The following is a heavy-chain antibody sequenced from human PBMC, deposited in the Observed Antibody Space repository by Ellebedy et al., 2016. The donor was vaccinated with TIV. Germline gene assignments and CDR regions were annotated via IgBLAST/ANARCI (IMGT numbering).Heavy chain of an antibody. V-gene: IGHV3-21*01. Sequence: GESLKISXAASAFTFSTYTMNWVRQAPGKGLEWVSSISSSSTYIYYADSVKGRFTISRDNAKNSLYLQMNSLRPEDTAVYYCARGAEQGYKYMGVWGKGTTVTVSP. J-gene: IGHJ6*04. CDR2: ISSSSTYI. CDR3: ARGAEQGYKYMGV. CDR1: AFTFSTYT. D-gene: IGHD2-15*01.